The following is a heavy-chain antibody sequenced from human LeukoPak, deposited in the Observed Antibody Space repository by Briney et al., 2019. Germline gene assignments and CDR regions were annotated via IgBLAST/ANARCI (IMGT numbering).Heavy chain of an antibody. D-gene: IGHD2/OR15-2a*01. J-gene: IGHJ5*02. CDR1: GFTVSSNY. CDR3: ARVYTDSGILA. Sequence: AGGSLRLSCAASGFTVSSNYMSWVRQAPGKGLEWVSVIYDGGSTYCADSVKGRFTISRDNSKNTLYLQMSNLRAEDTALYYCARVYTDSGILAWGQGTLVTVSS. CDR2: IYDGGST. V-gene: IGHV3-53*01.